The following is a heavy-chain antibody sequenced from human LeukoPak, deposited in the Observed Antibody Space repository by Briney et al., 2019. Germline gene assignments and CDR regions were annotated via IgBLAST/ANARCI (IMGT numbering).Heavy chain of an antibody. CDR1: GFTFSSYG. CDR3: AKGLMRDRWFGES. D-gene: IGHD3-10*01. Sequence: GGSLRLSCAASGFTFSSYGMHWVRQAPGKGLEWVAFIRYDGNDKFYAETVKGRFTISRDTSRNTLYLQMNRLRPEDTAVYYCAKGLMRDRWFGESWGQGTLVTVSS. CDR2: IRYDGNDK. J-gene: IGHJ5*02. V-gene: IGHV3-30*02.